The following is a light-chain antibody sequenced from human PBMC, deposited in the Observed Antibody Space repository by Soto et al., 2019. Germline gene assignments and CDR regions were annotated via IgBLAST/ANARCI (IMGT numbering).Light chain of an antibody. J-gene: IGLJ2*01. CDR1: SSGVGGYNY. V-gene: IGLV2-11*01. CDR2: DVS. Sequence: QSALTQPRSVSGSPGQSVTISCTGTSSGVGGYNYVSWYQQHPGKAPKLMIYDVSKRPSGVPDRFSGSKSGNTASLTISGLQAEDEADYYCCSYAGSYTFLVFGGGTKLTVL. CDR3: CSYAGSYTFLV.